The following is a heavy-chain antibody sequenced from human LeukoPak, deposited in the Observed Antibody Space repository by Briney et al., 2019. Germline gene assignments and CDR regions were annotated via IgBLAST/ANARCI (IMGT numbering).Heavy chain of an antibody. CDR1: GFTFSNYA. CDR3: ARFGWGAARGYYMDV. CDR2: ISSSGSTI. Sequence: QPGGSLRLSCAASGFTFSNYAMSWVRQAPGKGLEWVSYISSSGSTIYYADSVKGRFTISRDNAKNSLYLQMNSLRAEDTAVYYCARFGWGAARGYYMDVWGKGTTVTVSS. D-gene: IGHD3-16*01. J-gene: IGHJ6*03. V-gene: IGHV3-48*03.